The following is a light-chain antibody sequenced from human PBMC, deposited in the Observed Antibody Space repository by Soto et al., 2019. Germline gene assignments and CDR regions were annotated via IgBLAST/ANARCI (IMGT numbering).Light chain of an antibody. V-gene: IGKV1-39*01. CDR3: QQSYRPLWR. CDR1: QSISNY. Sequence: DIQMTQSPSSLSASVGDRVTITCRASQSISNYLNWYQHKAGKAPKVLIYAASSLQRVVPSRFSGSGSRKDFTLIISSLQPEDSATYYCQQSYRPLWRFGQGTKVDMK. J-gene: IGKJ1*01. CDR2: AAS.